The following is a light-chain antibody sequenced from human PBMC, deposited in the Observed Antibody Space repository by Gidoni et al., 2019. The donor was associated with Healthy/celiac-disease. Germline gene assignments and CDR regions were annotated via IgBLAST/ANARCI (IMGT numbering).Light chain of an antibody. CDR1: QSVSSN. CDR3: QQYNNWPLT. CDR2: GAS. Sequence: EIVMTQSPATLSVSPGESATLSCRASQSVSSNLAWYQQKPGQAPRRLIYGASTRATGIPARFSGSGSGTEFTLTISSLQSEDVAVYYCQQYNNWPLTFGGGTKVEIK. J-gene: IGKJ4*01. V-gene: IGKV3-15*01.